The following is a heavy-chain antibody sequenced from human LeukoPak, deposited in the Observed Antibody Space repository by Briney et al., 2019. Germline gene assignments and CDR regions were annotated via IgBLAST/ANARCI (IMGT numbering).Heavy chain of an antibody. CDR3: ARGPPADYYDRSGFYPCFDY. Sequence: SETLSLTCAVYGGSVSGYYWSWIRQPPGKGLEWIGEINHSGSTNYNPSLKSRVTISVDMSKDQFSLELGSVTAADTAVYYCARGPPADYYDRSGFYPCFDYWGQGALVTVSS. CDR1: GGSVSGYY. CDR2: INHSGST. J-gene: IGHJ4*02. D-gene: IGHD3-22*01. V-gene: IGHV4-34*01.